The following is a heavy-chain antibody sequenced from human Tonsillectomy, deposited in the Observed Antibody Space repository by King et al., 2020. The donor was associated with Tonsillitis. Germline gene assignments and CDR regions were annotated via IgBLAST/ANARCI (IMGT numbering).Heavy chain of an antibody. Sequence: VQLVESGGGLVKPGGSLRLSCAASGFTFCSYNMNCVRQAPGKGLEWVSSISSSSTDIYYADSVRGRFTISRDSAKNSLYLQMNSLRAEDTAVYYCASDSFDYFYGMDVWGQGTTVTVSS. CDR1: GFTFCSYN. CDR3: ASDSFDYFYGMDV. V-gene: IGHV3-21*01. D-gene: IGHD3-3*01. J-gene: IGHJ6*02. CDR2: ISSSSTDI.